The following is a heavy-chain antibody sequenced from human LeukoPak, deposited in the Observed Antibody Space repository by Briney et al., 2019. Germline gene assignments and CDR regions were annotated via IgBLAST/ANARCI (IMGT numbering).Heavy chain of an antibody. CDR2: IYYSGST. CDR3: SSANCTNGVCYDY. CDR1: GGSISSYY. D-gene: IGHD2-8*01. V-gene: IGHV4-59*01. Sequence: SETLSLTCTVSGGSISSYYWSWIRQPPGKGLEWIGYIYYSGSTNYNPSLKSRVTISVDTSKNQFSLKLSSVTAADTAVYYCSSANCTNGVCYDYWGQGTPVTVSS. J-gene: IGHJ4*02.